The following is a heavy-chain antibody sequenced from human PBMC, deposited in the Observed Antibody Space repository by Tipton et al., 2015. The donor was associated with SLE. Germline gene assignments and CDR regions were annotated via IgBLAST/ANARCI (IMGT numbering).Heavy chain of an antibody. J-gene: IGHJ3*02. V-gene: IGHV1-2*02. D-gene: IGHD3-16*01. Sequence: QLVQSGAEVKKPGASVKVSCKASGFTFTGYYMHWVRQAPGQGLEWMGWINPNSGGTNYAQKFQGRVTMTTDTSTSTAFMELRSLTSDDTAVFYCARPWGHDAFDIWGQGTMVTVPS. CDR1: GFTFTGYY. CDR2: INPNSGGT. CDR3: ARPWGHDAFDI.